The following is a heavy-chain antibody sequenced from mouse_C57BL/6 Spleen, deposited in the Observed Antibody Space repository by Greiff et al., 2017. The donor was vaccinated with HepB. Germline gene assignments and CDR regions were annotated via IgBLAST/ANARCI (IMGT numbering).Heavy chain of an antibody. CDR1: GYTFTTYP. D-gene: IGHD2-2*01. CDR3: ARGYYGYDGRPPMDY. V-gene: IGHV1-47*01. Sequence: VQLVESGAELVKPGASVKMSCKASGYTFTTYPIEWMKQNHGKSLEWIGNFHPYNDDTKYNEKFKGKATLTVEKSSSTVYLELSRLTSDDSAVYYCARGYYGYDGRPPMDYWGQGTSVTVSS. J-gene: IGHJ4*01. CDR2: FHPYNDDT.